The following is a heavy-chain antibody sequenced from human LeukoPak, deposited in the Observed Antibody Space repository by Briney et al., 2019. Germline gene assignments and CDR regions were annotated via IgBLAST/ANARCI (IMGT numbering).Heavy chain of an antibody. V-gene: IGHV3-21*01. Sequence: PGGSLRLSCAASGFTFSSYSMNWVRQAPGKGLEWVSSISSSSSYIYYADSVKGRFTISRDNAKNSLYLQMNSLRAEDTAVYYCASSSDSSSWFELDYWGQGTLVTVSS. CDR2: ISSSSSYI. CDR1: GFTFSSYS. CDR3: ASSSDSSSWFELDY. D-gene: IGHD6-13*01. J-gene: IGHJ4*02.